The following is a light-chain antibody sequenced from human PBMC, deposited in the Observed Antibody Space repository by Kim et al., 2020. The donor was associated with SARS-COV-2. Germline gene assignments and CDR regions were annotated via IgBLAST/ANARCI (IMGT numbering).Light chain of an antibody. V-gene: IGKV3-20*01. J-gene: IGKJ2*01. CDR2: DVS. Sequence: DIVLTQSPGTLSLSPGERATLSCRASQRVSSTYLAWLQHKPGQAPRLLIHDVSSRATGIPDRFSGSGSGTEFTLTISRLEPEDFAVYYCQQYGNAPYTFGQGTKLEI. CDR3: QQYGNAPYT. CDR1: QRVSSTY.